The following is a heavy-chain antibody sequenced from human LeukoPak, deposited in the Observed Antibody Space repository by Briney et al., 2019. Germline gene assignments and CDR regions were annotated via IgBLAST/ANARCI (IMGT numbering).Heavy chain of an antibody. CDR2: ISGYTGNT. Sequence: GASVKVSCKASGYSFTSYGVNWGLQAPGQGLEWLGWISGYTGNTDCAQKFQGRVTMTTDTSATTAYMELRSLRSDDTAVYYCARAPRVASTNRFDYWGQGTLVTVSS. CDR3: ARAPRVASTNRFDY. CDR1: GYSFTSYG. D-gene: IGHD2-8*01. V-gene: IGHV1-18*01. J-gene: IGHJ4*02.